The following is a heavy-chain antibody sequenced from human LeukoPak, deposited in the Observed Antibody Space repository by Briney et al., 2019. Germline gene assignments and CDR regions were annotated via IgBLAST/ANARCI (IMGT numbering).Heavy chain of an antibody. CDR2: IYYSGST. Sequence: SETLSLTCTVYGGSISSYYWSWLRQPPGKGLEGIGYIYYSGSTNYNPSLKSRVTISVDTSKNQFSLKLSPVTAADTAVYYCARHGVLGLFDYWGQGTLVTVSS. CDR3: ARHGVLGLFDY. J-gene: IGHJ4*02. CDR1: GGSISSYY. D-gene: IGHD3-10*02. V-gene: IGHV4-59*08.